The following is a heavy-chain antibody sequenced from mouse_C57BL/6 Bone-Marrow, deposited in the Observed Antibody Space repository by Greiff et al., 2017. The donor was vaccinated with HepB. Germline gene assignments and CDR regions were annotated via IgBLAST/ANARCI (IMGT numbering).Heavy chain of an antibody. V-gene: IGHV5-6*01. D-gene: IGHD1-1*01. CDR1: GFTFSSYG. CDR2: ISSGGSYT. CDR3: ARHIPTVVARYFDV. Sequence: EVMLVESGGDLVKPGGSLKLSCAASGFTFSSYGMSWVRQTPDKRLEWVATISSGGSYTYYPDSVKGRFTISRDNAKNTLYLQMSRLKSEDTAMYYCARHIPTVVARYFDVWGTGTTVTVSS. J-gene: IGHJ1*03.